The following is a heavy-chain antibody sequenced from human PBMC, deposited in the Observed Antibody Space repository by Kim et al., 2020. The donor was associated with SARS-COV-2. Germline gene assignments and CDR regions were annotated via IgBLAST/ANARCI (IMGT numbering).Heavy chain of an antibody. J-gene: IGHJ3*02. CDR3: ASPYNWNYGDAFDI. CDR1: GGTFSSYA. D-gene: IGHD1-7*01. Sequence: SVKVSCKASGGTFSSYAISWVRQAPGQRLEWMGRIIPILGIANYAQKFQGRVTITADKSTSTAYMELSSLRSEDTAVYYCASPYNWNYGDAFDIWGQGTMVTVSS. CDR2: IIPILGIA. V-gene: IGHV1-69*04.